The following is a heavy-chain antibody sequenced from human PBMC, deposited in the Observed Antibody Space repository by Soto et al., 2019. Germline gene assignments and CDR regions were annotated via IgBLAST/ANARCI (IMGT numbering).Heavy chain of an antibody. CDR3: ARGYCSSTSCSPYYYYGMDV. V-gene: IGHV1-2*02. Sequence: ASVKFSCKASGYTFTGYYMHWVRQAPGQGLEWMGWINPNSGGTNYAQKFQGRVTMTRDTSISTAYMELSRLRSDDTAVYYCARGYCSSTSCSPYYYYGMDVWGQGTTVTVSS. J-gene: IGHJ6*02. CDR1: GYTFTGYY. CDR2: INPNSGGT. D-gene: IGHD2-2*01.